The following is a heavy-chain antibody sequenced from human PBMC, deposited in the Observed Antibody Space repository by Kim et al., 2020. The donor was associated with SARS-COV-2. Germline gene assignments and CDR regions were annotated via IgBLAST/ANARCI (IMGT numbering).Heavy chain of an antibody. V-gene: IGHV1-69*01. CDR3: ARGPTYGMDV. CDR2: TA. Sequence: TANYARKFQGRVTITADESTSTAYMELSSLRSEDTAVYYCARGPTYGMDVWGQGTTVTVSS. J-gene: IGHJ6*02.